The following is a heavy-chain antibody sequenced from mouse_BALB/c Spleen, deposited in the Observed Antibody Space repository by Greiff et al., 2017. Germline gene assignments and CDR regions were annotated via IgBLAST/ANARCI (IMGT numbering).Heavy chain of an antibody. CDR2: ISYSGST. Sequence: DVQLQESGPGLVKPSQSLSLTCTVTGYSITSDYAWNWIRQFPGNKLEWMGYISYSGSTSYNPSLKSRISITRDTSKNQFFLQLNSVTTEDTATYYCAREAYYRYDGAMDYWGQGTSVTVSS. CDR3: AREAYYRYDGAMDY. V-gene: IGHV3-2*02. CDR1: GYSITSDYA. J-gene: IGHJ4*01. D-gene: IGHD2-14*01.